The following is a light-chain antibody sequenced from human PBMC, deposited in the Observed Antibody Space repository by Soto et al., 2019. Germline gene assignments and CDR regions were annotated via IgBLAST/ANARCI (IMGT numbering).Light chain of an antibody. J-gene: IGLJ2*01. CDR1: SSNIGGHT. CDR3: AAWDDSLNALL. CDR2: TNT. Sequence: QSVLTQPPSASGTPGQRVTISCSGSSSNIGGHTVNWYQQLPGTAPKLLIFTNTQRPSGVPDRFSGSKSGTSASLAISGLQSEDEADYYCAAWDDSLNALLFGGGTKVTVL. V-gene: IGLV1-44*01.